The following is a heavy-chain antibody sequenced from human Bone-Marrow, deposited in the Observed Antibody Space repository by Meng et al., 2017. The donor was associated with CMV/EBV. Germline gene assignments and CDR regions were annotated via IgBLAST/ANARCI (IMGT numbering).Heavy chain of an antibody. V-gene: IGHV1-18*01. Sequence: ASVKVSCKASGGTFSSYAISWVRQAPGQGLEWMGWIRPNYGNANYAQKLRGRVTMTTDTSTSTAYMELRSLRSDDTAVYYCTRAPPGFDDGMDVWGQGTTVTVSS. CDR3: TRAPPGFDDGMDV. CDR2: IRPNYGNA. J-gene: IGHJ6*01. D-gene: IGHD3-9*01. CDR1: GGTFSSYA.